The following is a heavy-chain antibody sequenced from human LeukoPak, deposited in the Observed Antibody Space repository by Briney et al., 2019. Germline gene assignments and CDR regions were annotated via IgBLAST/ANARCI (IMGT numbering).Heavy chain of an antibody. D-gene: IGHD3-22*01. CDR1: GGSISSYY. J-gene: IGHJ3*02. V-gene: IGHV4-59*01. CDR2: IYYSGST. Sequence: PSETLSLTCTVSGGSISSYYWSWIRQPPGKGLEWIGYIYYSGSTNYNPSLKSRVTISVDTSKNQFSLKLSSVTAADTAVYYCARTTMSPNTFDIWGQGTMVTASS. CDR3: ARTTMSPNTFDI.